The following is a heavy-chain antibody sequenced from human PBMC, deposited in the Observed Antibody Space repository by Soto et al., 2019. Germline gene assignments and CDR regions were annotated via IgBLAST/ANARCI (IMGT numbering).Heavy chain of an antibody. CDR1: GGTFSSYT. D-gene: IGHD2-2*01. J-gene: IGHJ5*02. CDR3: ARVYNFSRTPCPAKGFDP. CDR2: IIPILGIT. Sequence: SVKVSCKASGGTFSSYTISWVRQAPGQGLEWMGRIIPILGITNYAQKFQGRVTITADKSTSTAYMELSSLRSEDTAVYYCARVYNFSRTPCPAKGFDPWGQAPLVTVSS. V-gene: IGHV1-69*02.